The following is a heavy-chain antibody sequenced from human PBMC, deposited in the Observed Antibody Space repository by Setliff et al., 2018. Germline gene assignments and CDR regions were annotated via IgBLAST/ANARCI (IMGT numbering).Heavy chain of an antibody. V-gene: IGHV4-4*02. J-gene: IGHJ6*03. CDR1: GASINSLSW. Sequence: ASETLSLTCTVSGASINSLSWWSWVRQPPGKGLEWIGEIYHDGNDKYTPSVHYNPSLKSRVTISIDKSNNQFSLKLTSMTAADTAVYYCARMSGFQYIDVWGKGTTVTV. CDR2: IYHDGND. D-gene: IGHD3-3*01. CDR3: ARMSGFQYIDV.